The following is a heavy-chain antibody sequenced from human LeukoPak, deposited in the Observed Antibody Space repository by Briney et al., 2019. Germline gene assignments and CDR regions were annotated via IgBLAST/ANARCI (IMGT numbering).Heavy chain of an antibody. J-gene: IGHJ4*02. Sequence: GGSLRLSXAASGFTFSSYSMNWVCQASGKGLEWVSSMSVSSGLIYYADSVKGRFTISRDNAKSSLYLQMNRLRVEDTAVYYSAREFAGSASGAGYWGQGTLVTVSS. CDR2: MSVSSGLI. CDR1: GFTFSSYS. D-gene: IGHD1-26*01. V-gene: IGHV3-21*01. CDR3: AREFAGSASGAGY.